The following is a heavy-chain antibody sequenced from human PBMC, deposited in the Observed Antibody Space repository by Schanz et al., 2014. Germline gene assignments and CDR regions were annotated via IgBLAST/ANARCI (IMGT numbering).Heavy chain of an antibody. J-gene: IGHJ3*02. CDR1: GGTFSSST. CDR3: ARGLGDERWLDLNEAFDI. V-gene: IGHV1-69*08. Sequence: QVQLVQSGAEVKKPGSSVKVSCKASGGTFSSSTLTWVRQAPGQGLEWMGRIIPILDKTNYAQKFQGRVTMTADKSTSTAYMELSSLRSEDTAVYYCARGLGDERWLDLNEAFDIWGQGTIVTVSS. CDR2: IIPILDKT. D-gene: IGHD6-19*01.